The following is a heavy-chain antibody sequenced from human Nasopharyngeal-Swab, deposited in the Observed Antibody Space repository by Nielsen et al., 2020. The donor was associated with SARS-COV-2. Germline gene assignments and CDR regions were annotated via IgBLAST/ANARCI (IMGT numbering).Heavy chain of an antibody. J-gene: IGHJ4*02. CDR3: AKVGISRIVLRGWFDY. CDR1: GFTFSSYS. Sequence: GESLKISCAASGFTFSSYSMNWVRQAPGKGLEWVSSISSSSSYIYYADSVKGRFTISRDNSKNTLYLQMNSLRAEDTAVYYCAKVGISRIVLRGWFDYWGQGTLVTVSS. CDR2: ISSSSSYI. V-gene: IGHV3-21*01. D-gene: IGHD2-8*01.